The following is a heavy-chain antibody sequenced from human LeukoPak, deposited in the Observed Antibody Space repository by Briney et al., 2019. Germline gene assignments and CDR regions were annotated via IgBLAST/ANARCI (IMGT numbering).Heavy chain of an antibody. CDR3: AKDQRTYIWFGESHLTLDDAFDI. V-gene: IGHV3-23*01. CDR2: ISDSGGNT. Sequence: QPGGSLRLSCVASGFTFTSYAMSWVRQAPGTGLEWVSAISDSGGNTFYADFVKGRFTISRDNSKNTLYLQMNSLRAEDTAVYYCAKDQRTYIWFGESHLTLDDAFDIWGQGTMVTVSS. J-gene: IGHJ3*02. CDR1: GFTFTSYA. D-gene: IGHD3-10*01.